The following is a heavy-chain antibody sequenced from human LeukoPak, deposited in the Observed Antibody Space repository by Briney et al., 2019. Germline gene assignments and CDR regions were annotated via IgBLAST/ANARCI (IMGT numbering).Heavy chain of an antibody. Sequence: ASVKVSCKASGYTFTSYGISWVRQAPGQGLECMGWISAYNGNTNYAQKLQGRVTMTTDTSTSTADMEPRSLRSDDTAVYYCAREGMFGELLFDYWGQGTLVTVSS. CDR2: ISAYNGNT. D-gene: IGHD3-10*02. CDR1: GYTFTSYG. CDR3: AREGMFGELLFDY. J-gene: IGHJ4*02. V-gene: IGHV1-18*01.